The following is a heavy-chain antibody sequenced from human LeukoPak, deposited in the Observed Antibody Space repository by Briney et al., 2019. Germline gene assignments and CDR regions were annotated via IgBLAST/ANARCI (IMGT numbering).Heavy chain of an antibody. J-gene: IGHJ1*01. Sequence: GGPLRLPCAVSGFTFYISAMNWVRQAPGKGLEWVSAISGSGGSTYYADSVKGRFTISRDNSKDTVYLQITSLRAEDTAVYYCAKDLGAYHLFQNWGQGTLVTVSS. CDR1: GFTFYISA. V-gene: IGHV3-23*01. CDR3: AKDLGAYHLFQN. CDR2: ISGSGGST. D-gene: IGHD4/OR15-4a*01.